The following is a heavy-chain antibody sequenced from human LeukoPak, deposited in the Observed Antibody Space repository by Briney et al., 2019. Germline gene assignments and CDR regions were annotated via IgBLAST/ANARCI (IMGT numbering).Heavy chain of an antibody. Sequence: GGSLRLSCAASGLTFTNYAMTWVRQAPGNGQEWVSGISAGSGSTYYADSVKGRFTISRDNSKNTLYLQMSSLRAEDTAIYYCAIHESSIPYWGQGTLVTVSS. CDR3: AIHESSIPY. V-gene: IGHV3-23*01. CDR2: ISAGSGST. J-gene: IGHJ4*02. D-gene: IGHD1-26*01. CDR1: GLTFTNYA.